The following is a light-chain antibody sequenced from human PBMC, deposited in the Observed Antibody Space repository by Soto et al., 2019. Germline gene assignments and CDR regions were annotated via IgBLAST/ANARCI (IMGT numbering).Light chain of an antibody. V-gene: IGLV4-69*01. Sequence: QPVLTQSPSASASLGASVKLTCTLSSGHNNYAIAWHQQQPEKGPRYLMKLNSDGSHTKGDGIPDRFSGSSSGAERYLTISSLQSEDEADYYCQNWGTGNWVFGGGTKLTVL. J-gene: IGLJ3*02. CDR3: QNWGTGNWV. CDR1: SGHNNYA. CDR2: LNSDGSH.